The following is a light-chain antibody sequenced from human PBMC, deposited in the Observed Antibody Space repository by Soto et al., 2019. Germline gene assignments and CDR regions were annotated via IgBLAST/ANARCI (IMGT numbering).Light chain of an antibody. CDR3: QQYIAYSRGR. J-gene: IGKJ1*01. V-gene: IGKV1-5*01. CDR2: DAS. CDR1: QSIGNW. Sequence: DIERTQSPPTRAAYVGDGVTFTCRASQSIGNWLAWYQQKRGKAPKLLVYDASSLESGVPSRFRGSGSGTEFTLTIRSLQPDDFATYYCQQYIAYSRGRFGQGTKVDI.